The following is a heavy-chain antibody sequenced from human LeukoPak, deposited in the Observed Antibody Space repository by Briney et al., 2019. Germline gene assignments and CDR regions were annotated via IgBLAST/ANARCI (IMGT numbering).Heavy chain of an antibody. D-gene: IGHD3-10*02. CDR2: ISSSGSTI. CDR1: GFTFSSYE. Sequence: GGSLRLSCAASGFTFSSYEMNWVRQAPGKGLEWVSYISSSGSTIYYADSVRGRFTISRDNAKNSLYLQVNSLRAEDTAVYYCAELGITMIGGVWGKGTTVTISS. CDR3: AELGITMIGGV. J-gene: IGHJ6*04. V-gene: IGHV3-48*03.